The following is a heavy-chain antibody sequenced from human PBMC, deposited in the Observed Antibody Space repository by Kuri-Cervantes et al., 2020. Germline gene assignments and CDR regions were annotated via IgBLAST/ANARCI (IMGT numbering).Heavy chain of an antibody. D-gene: IGHD6-19*01. Sequence: GESLKISCAASGFTFSSYWMTWVRRAPGKGLEWVANIKEDGRDKYYVDSLKGRFTISRDNAKNSLYLQMNSLRVEDTAVYYCARDTAVAANYYYYGMDVWGQGTTVTVSS. CDR2: IKEDGRDK. J-gene: IGHJ6*02. V-gene: IGHV3-7*03. CDR1: GFTFSSYW. CDR3: ARDTAVAANYYYYGMDV.